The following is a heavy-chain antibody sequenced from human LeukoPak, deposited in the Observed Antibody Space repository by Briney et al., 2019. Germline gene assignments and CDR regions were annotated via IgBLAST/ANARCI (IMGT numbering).Heavy chain of an antibody. CDR3: AKDLYSNYGPADY. CDR1: RFTFSSYA. D-gene: IGHD4-11*01. J-gene: IGHJ4*02. Sequence: GGSLRLSCAASRFTFSSYAMSWVRQAPGKGLEWVSTINGGGVNTHYADSVGGRFTISRDNSKNTLFLQMNSLRDEDTAVYYCAKDLYSNYGPADYWGQGNLVTVSS. CDR2: INGGGVNT. V-gene: IGHV3-23*01.